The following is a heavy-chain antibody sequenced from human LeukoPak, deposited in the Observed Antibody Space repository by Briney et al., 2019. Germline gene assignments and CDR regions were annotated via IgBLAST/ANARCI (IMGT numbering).Heavy chain of an antibody. D-gene: IGHD3-22*01. Sequence: GGSLRLSCAASGFTFSSYAMSWVRQAPGKRLEWVSAIGGSGGTTHYADSVKGRFTISRDNSKNTLYLQMNSLRAEDTAVYYCAKRAQGDSSGYYFDYWGQGTLVTVSS. CDR1: GFTFSSYA. J-gene: IGHJ4*02. V-gene: IGHV3-23*01. CDR3: AKRAQGDSSGYYFDY. CDR2: IGGSGGTT.